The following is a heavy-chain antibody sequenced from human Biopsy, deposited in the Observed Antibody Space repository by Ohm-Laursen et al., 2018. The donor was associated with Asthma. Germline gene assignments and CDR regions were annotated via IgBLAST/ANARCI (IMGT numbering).Heavy chain of an antibody. D-gene: IGHD2-2*01. V-gene: IGHV4-34*01. CDR1: GGSFSSNY. J-gene: IGHJ3*02. CDR3: ANMGFTIPGPAGTFDI. Sequence: TLSLTCAVYGGSFSSNYWSWIRQTPGKGLEWLGDTHHSGYTNYNPSLSSRLTLSVDTSKNQFSLKLRPVTAADTAVYYCANMGFTIPGPAGTFDIWGQGTMVTVSS. CDR2: THHSGYT.